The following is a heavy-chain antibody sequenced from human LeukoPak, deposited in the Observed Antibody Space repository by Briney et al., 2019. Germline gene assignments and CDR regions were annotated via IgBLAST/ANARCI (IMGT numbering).Heavy chain of an antibody. CDR2: ISGSGGST. J-gene: IGHJ4*02. CDR1: GFTFSSYA. CDR3: HCSGGSCDGY. Sequence: GGSLRLSCAASGFTFSSYAMSWVRQAPGKGLEWVSAISGSGGSTYYADSVKGRFTISRDNSKNTLYLQMNSLRTEDTAVYYSHCSGGSCDGYWGQGTLVTVSS. V-gene: IGHV3-23*01. D-gene: IGHD2-15*01.